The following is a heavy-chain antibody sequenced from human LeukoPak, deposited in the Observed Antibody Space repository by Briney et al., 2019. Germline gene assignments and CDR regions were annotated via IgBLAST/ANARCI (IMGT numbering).Heavy chain of an antibody. CDR1: GFTFSSYA. V-gene: IGHV3-23*01. J-gene: IGHJ3*02. Sequence: GGSLRLSYAPSGFTFSSYAMSWVRPAPGKGQEWVAVISGGGSGTYYADSVRGRFTISRDNSKNTVYLQMNSLRAEDTAIYYCAKAVGSSGYFSRDAFDIWGQGTMVTVSS. CDR2: ISGGGSGT. CDR3: AKAVGSSGYFSRDAFDI. D-gene: IGHD3-22*01.